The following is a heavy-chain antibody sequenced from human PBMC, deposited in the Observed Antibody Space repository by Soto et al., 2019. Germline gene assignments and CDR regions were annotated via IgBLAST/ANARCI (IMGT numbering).Heavy chain of an antibody. J-gene: IGHJ4*02. CDR1: GFTFSSYA. D-gene: IGHD3-10*01. CDR2: ISGSGGST. Sequence: GGSLRLSCAASGFTFSSYAMSWVRQAPGKGLEWVSAISGSGGSTYYADSVKGRFTISRDNSKNTLYLQMNSLRAEDTAVYYCASFPYITMVRGVEEHFDYWGQGTLVTVSS. V-gene: IGHV3-23*01. CDR3: ASFPYITMVRGVEEHFDY.